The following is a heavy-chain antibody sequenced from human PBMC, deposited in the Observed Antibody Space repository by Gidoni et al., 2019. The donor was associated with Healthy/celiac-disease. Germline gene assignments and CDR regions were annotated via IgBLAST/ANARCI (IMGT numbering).Heavy chain of an antibody. D-gene: IGHD6-13*01. CDR1: GGSIIRSSYY. CDR3: ARFRIAAAGPHNWFDP. Sequence: LQLHESGPGLVKPSETLSLTCTVSGGSIIRSSYYWGWIRQPPGKGLEWIGSIYYSGSTYYNPSLKSRVTISVDTSKNQFSLKLSSVTAADTAVYYCARFRIAAAGPHNWFDPWGQGTLVTVSS. V-gene: IGHV4-39*07. CDR2: IYYSGST. J-gene: IGHJ5*02.